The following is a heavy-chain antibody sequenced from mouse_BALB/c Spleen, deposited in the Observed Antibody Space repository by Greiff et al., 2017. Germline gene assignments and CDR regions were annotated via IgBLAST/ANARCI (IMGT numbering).Heavy chain of an antibody. D-gene: IGHD2-14*01. Sequence: VKLLESGPGLVAPSQSLSITCTVSGFSLTSSCVHWVRQPPGKGLEWLGVIWAGGSTNYNSALMYRRSISKDNAKSQVFLKMNSLQTDDTATYDCDSGGYEMDYWGQGTSVTVSS. CDR2: IWAGGST. CDR1: GFSLTSSC. J-gene: IGHJ4*01. CDR3: DSGGYEMDY. V-gene: IGHV2-9*02.